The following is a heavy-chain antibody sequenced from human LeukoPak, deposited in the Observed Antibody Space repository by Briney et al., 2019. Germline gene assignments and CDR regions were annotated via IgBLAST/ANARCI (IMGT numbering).Heavy chain of an antibody. CDR1: GGSFSGFY. J-gene: IGHJ4*02. Sequence: SETLSLTCAVYGGSFSGFYWTWIRQPPGKGLEWIGEINYGGRTNYSPSLKSRVTISIDTSKQQFSLKLSSVTAADTAVYYCARGGSRGVTAVIVDYWGQGNLVTVSP. CDR3: ARGGSRGVTAVIVDY. V-gene: IGHV4-34*01. D-gene: IGHD2-21*01. CDR2: INYGGRT.